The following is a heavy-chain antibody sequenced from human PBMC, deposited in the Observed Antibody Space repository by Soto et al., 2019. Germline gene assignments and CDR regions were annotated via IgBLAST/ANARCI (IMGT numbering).Heavy chain of an antibody. CDR2: INPNGGST. J-gene: IGHJ4*02. Sequence: QVQLVQSGAEVKNPGASVTVSCRASGYTFTSYYIHWVRQAPGQGLEWMAIINPNGGSTNYAQRFQGRVTVTRDTSTSIVYMELSSLRSEDTAVYYCSRGLGSGDYWGQGTLVNVSS. CDR1: GYTFTSYY. D-gene: IGHD3-10*01. V-gene: IGHV1-46*03. CDR3: SRGLGSGDY.